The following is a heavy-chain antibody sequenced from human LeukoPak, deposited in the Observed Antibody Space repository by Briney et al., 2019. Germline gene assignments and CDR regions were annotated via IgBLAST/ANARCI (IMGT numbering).Heavy chain of an antibody. Sequence: GGSLRLSCAASGFTFSSYAMSWVRQAPGKGLEWVSAISGSGGSTYYADSVKGRFTISRDNSKNTLYLQMNSLRAEDTAVYYCAKSSRYYGDYGDSDYWGQGTLVTVSS. V-gene: IGHV3-23*01. D-gene: IGHD4-17*01. CDR2: ISGSGGST. J-gene: IGHJ4*02. CDR1: GFTFSSYA. CDR3: AKSSRYYGDYGDSDY.